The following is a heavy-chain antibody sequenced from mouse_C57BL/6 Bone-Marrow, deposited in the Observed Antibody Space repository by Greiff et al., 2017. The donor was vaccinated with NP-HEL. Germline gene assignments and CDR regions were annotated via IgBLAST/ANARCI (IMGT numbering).Heavy chain of an antibody. J-gene: IGHJ1*03. Sequence: VQLQQPGAELVMPGASVKLSCKASGYTFTRYWMHWVKQRPGQGLEWIGEIDPSDSYTNYNQKFKGKSTLTVDKSSSTAYMQLSSLTSEDSAVYYCASHYYGSSYGYFDVWGTGTTVTVSS. D-gene: IGHD1-1*01. CDR1: GYTFTRYW. CDR2: IDPSDSYT. V-gene: IGHV1-69*01. CDR3: ASHYYGSSYGYFDV.